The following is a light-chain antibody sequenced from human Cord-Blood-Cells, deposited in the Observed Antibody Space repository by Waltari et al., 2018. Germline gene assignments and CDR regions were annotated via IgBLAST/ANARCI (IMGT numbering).Light chain of an antibody. CDR3: QSADSSGTYWV. CDR1: ALPKQF. CDR2: KDS. J-gene: IGLJ3*02. Sequence: SYELTQPPSVSVSPGQTARITCPGDALPKQFANWYQQKPGQAPVLVIYKDSGRPSGIPERFSGSSSGTTVTLTISGVQAEDEADYYCQSADSSGTYWVFGGGTKLTVL. V-gene: IGLV3-25*03.